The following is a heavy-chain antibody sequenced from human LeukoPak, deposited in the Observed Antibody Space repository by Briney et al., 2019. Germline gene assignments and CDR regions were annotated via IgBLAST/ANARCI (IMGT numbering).Heavy chain of an antibody. J-gene: IGHJ4*02. CDR3: ARSPHILTGENFDY. Sequence: ASVKVSCKASGYTFTGYYMHWVRQAPGQGLEWMAWINPYSGDTKYAQKFQGRVTMTRDTSISTAYMHLSRLRSADTAVYYCARSPHILTGENFDYWGQGTLLTVSS. D-gene: IGHD3-9*01. V-gene: IGHV1-2*02. CDR2: INPYSGDT. CDR1: GYTFTGYY.